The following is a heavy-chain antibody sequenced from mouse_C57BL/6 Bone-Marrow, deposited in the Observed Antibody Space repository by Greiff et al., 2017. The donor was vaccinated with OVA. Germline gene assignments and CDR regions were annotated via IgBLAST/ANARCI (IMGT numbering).Heavy chain of an antibody. J-gene: IGHJ4*01. Sequence: EVQGVESGGGLVKPGGSLKLSCAASGFTFSSYTMSWVRQTPEKRLEWVATISGGGGNTYYPDSVKGRFTISRDNAKNTLYLQMSSLRSEDTALYYCARPLGGFYAMDYWGQGTSVTVSS. V-gene: IGHV5-9*01. CDR1: GFTFSSYT. CDR2: ISGGGGNT. D-gene: IGHD1-1*02. CDR3: ARPLGGFYAMDY.